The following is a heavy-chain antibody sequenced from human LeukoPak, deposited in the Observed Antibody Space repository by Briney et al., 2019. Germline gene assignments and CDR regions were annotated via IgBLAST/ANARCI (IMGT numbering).Heavy chain of an antibody. D-gene: IGHD3-10*01. CDR1: GFTFSSYA. V-gene: IGHV3-23*01. Sequence: PGGSLRLSCAASGFTFSSYAMSWVRQAPGKGLEWVSAISGSGGSTYYADSVKGRFTISRDNSKNTLYLQMNSLRAEDTAVYYCAKLGRRLLWFGELPDIDYWGQGTLVTVSS. CDR2: ISGSGGST. CDR3: AKLGRRLLWFGELPDIDY. J-gene: IGHJ4*02.